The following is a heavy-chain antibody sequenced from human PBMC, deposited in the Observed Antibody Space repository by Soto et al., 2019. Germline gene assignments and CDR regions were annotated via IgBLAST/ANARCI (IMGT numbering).Heavy chain of an antibody. J-gene: IGHJ4*02. CDR2: ISGSGGST. CDR1: GFTFSSYA. V-gene: IGHV3-23*01. CDR3: AKVVEGSGSYYGIMDPDFEY. D-gene: IGHD3-10*01. Sequence: GGSLRLSCAASGFTFSSYAMSWVRQAPGKGLEWVSAISGSGGSTYYADSVKGRFTISRDNSKNTLYLQMNSLRAEDTAVYYCAKVVEGSGSYYGIMDPDFEYWGQGTLVTVSS.